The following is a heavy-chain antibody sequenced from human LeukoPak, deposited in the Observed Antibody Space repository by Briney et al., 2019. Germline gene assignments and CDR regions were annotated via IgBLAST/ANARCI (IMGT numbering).Heavy chain of an antibody. D-gene: IGHD3-22*01. V-gene: IGHV3-15*01. CDR2: IKSKTDGGTT. CDR3: TTDRKAYYDSSGYFDY. J-gene: IGHJ4*02. Sequence: GGSLRLSCAASGFTFSNAWTSWVRQAPGKGLEWVGRIKSKTDGGTTDYAAPVKGRFTISRDDSKDTLYLQMNSLKTEDTAVYYCTTDRKAYYDSSGYFDYWGQGTLVTVSS. CDR1: GFTFSNAW.